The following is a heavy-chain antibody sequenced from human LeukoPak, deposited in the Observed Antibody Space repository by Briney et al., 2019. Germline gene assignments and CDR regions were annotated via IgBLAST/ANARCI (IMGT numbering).Heavy chain of an antibody. J-gene: IGHJ4*02. CDR2: INPRGGST. V-gene: IGHV1-46*01. Sequence: ASVKVSCKASGYTFTSYYMHWMRQAPGEGPEWMGIINPRGGSTDYSQKFQDRVTMSSDTSTSTVYMELSSLRSEDTAVYFCARVGVTAATADYWGQGTLVTVSS. CDR3: ARVGVTAATADY. CDR1: GYTFTSYY. D-gene: IGHD6-25*01.